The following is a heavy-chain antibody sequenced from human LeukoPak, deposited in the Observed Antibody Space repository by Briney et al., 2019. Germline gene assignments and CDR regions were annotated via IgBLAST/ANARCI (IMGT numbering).Heavy chain of an antibody. CDR2: INAGNGNT. V-gene: IGHV1-3*01. J-gene: IGHJ4*02. Sequence: ASVKVSCKASGYTFTDYGMHWVRQAPGQRLEWMGWINAGNGNTKYSQKFQGRVTITRDTSASAAYMELSSLRSEDTAVYYCARTDYYEGYFDYWGQGTLVTVSS. CDR3: ARTDYYEGYFDY. CDR1: GYTFTDYG. D-gene: IGHD3-22*01.